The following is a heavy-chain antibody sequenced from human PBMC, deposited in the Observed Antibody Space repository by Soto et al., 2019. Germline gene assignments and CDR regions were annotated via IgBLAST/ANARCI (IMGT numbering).Heavy chain of an antibody. CDR3: TRDRDSSYFPPPYSFDS. Sequence: QVQLVESGGGVVQPGRSLRLSCAASAFTFRSYTMHWVRQAPGKGLEWVATISYDGSKTNYADSVRGRFTISRDNSKSTLFLQMDSLRPEDTAVYSCTRDRDSSYFPPPYSFDSWGQGTLVTVSS. CDR2: ISYDGSKT. J-gene: IGHJ4*02. V-gene: IGHV3-30*04. D-gene: IGHD4-4*01. CDR1: AFTFRSYT.